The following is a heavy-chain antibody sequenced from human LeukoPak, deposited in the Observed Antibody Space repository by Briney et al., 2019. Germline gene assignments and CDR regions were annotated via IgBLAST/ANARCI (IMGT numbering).Heavy chain of an antibody. J-gene: IGHJ4*02. CDR3: HTVTTVFDY. V-gene: IGHV3-30*04. Sequence: GRSLRLSCAASGFTFSSYAMHWVRQAPGKGLEWVAVISYDGSNKYYADSVKGRFTISRDNSKNTLYLQMNSLRAEDTAVYYCHTVTTVFDYWGQGTLVTVSS. CDR2: ISYDGSNK. D-gene: IGHD4-17*01. CDR1: GFTFSSYA.